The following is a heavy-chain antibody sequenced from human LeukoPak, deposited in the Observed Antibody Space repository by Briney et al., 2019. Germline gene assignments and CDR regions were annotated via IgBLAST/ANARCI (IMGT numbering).Heavy chain of an antibody. V-gene: IGHV5-51*01. CDR2: IYPGDSDT. CDR3: VTGGSGSFYNPFDY. J-gene: IGHJ4*02. Sequence: GESLKISCKGSGYDFVNYWIGWVRQKPGKGLEWMGIIYPGDSDTRYSPSFQGQVTISADKSISTAFLQWRSLKASDTAKYYCVTGGSGSFYNPFDYWAQGTLAIVSS. D-gene: IGHD3-10*01. CDR1: GYDFVNYW.